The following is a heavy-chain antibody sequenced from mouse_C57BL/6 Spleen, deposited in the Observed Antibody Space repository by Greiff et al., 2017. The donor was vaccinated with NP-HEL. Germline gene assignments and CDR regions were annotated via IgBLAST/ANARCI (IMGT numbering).Heavy chain of an antibody. Sequence: QVQLKESGPELVKPGASVKISCKASGYAFSSSWMNWVKQRPGKGLEWIGRIYPGDGDTNYNGKFKGKATLTADKSSSTAYMQLSSLTSEDSAVYFCARGELRLRYWGQGTTLTVSS. CDR3: ARGELRLRY. CDR1: GYAFSSSW. J-gene: IGHJ2*01. CDR2: IYPGDGDT. V-gene: IGHV1-82*01. D-gene: IGHD3-2*02.